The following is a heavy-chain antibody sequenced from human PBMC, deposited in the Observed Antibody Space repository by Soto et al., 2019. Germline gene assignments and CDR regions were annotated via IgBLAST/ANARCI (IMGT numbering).Heavy chain of an antibody. Sequence: GGSLRLSCAASGINFNDYWMSWVRQAPGKGLEWVANIKEDGSSKYYVDSVKGRFTISRDNAKNSLYLQMNSLRAEDTALYYCARENWYVFDHWAQGTPVTVSS. CDR3: ARENWYVFDH. V-gene: IGHV3-7*03. CDR2: IKEDGSSK. J-gene: IGHJ4*02. CDR1: GINFNDYW. D-gene: IGHD1-1*01.